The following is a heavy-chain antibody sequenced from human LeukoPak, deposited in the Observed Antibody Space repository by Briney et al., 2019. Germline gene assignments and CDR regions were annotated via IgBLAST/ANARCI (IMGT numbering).Heavy chain of an antibody. CDR2: ISGSGGST. CDR1: GFTFSSYA. D-gene: IGHD2-15*01. CDR3: ARRFSGGSPIDY. V-gene: IGHV3-23*01. Sequence: GGSLRLSCAASGFTFSSYAMSWVRQAPGKGLEWVSVISGSGGSTYYADSVKGRFTISRDNAKNSLYLQMNSLRAEDTAVYYCARRFSGGSPIDYWGQGTLVTVSS. J-gene: IGHJ4*02.